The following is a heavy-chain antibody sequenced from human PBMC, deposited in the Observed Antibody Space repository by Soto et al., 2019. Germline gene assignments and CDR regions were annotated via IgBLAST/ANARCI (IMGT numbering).Heavy chain of an antibody. V-gene: IGHV1-69*04. CDR3: AKDPQQLIVYFDY. J-gene: IGHJ4*02. CDR2: IIPILGIA. D-gene: IGHD6-13*01. Sequence: SVKVSCKASGGTFSSYTISWVRQAPGQGLEWMGRIIPILGIANYAQKFQGRVTITADKSTSTAYMELSSLRSEDTAVYYCAKDPQQLIVYFDYWGKGTQVTVSS. CDR1: GGTFSSYT.